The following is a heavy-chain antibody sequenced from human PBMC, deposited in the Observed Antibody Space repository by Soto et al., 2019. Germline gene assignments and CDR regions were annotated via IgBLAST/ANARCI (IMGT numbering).Heavy chain of an antibody. V-gene: IGHV1-69*01. J-gene: IGHJ2*01. CDR2: IIPIFGTA. D-gene: IGHD6-19*01. CDR1: GGTFSSYA. CDR3: AESIAVAGTGYWYFDL. Sequence: VQLVQSGAEVKKPGSSVKVSCKASGGTFSSYAISWVRQAPGQGLEWMGGIIPIFGTANYAQKFQGRVTITSDESTSTAYMELSSLRSEDTAVYYCAESIAVAGTGYWYFDLWGRGTLVTVSS.